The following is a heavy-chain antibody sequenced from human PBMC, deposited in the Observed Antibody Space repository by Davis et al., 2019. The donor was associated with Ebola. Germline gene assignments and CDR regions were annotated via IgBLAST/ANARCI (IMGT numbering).Heavy chain of an antibody. Sequence: PGGSLRLSCAASGFTFSSYAMHWVRQASGKGLEWVGRIRSKANSYATAYAASVKGRFTISRDDSKNTAYLQMNSLKTEDTAVYYCTYTYSSGEDVWGQGTTVTVSS. CDR3: TYTYSSGEDV. D-gene: IGHD6-25*01. V-gene: IGHV3-73*01. J-gene: IGHJ6*02. CDR2: IRSKANSYAT. CDR1: GFTFSSYA.